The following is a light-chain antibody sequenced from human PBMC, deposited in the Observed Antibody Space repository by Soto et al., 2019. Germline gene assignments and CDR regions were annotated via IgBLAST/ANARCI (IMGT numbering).Light chain of an antibody. CDR2: SNN. CDR1: SSNIGSNT. CDR3: AAWDDSMNGVL. J-gene: IGLJ2*01. V-gene: IGLV1-44*01. Sequence: QSVLTQPPSASGTPGQRVTMSCSGSSSNIGSNTVNWYQQLPGTAPKLLIYSNNQRPSGVPDRFSGSKSGTSASLAISGLQSEDEDDYDCAAWDDSMNGVLFGGGTKVTVL.